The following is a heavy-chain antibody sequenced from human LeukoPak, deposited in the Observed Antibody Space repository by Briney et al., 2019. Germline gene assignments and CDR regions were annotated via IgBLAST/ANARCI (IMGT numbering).Heavy chain of an antibody. CDR1: RYTFTGYY. CDR2: INPNSGVT. Sequence: ASVKVSCKASRYTFTGYYMHWVRQAPGQGLEWMGWINPNSGVTDYAQNFQGRVTMTRDTSISTAYVELSRLRSDDTAVYYCARGRYSGSYYVFYYYYMDVWGKGTTVTVSS. V-gene: IGHV1-2*02. D-gene: IGHD1-26*01. CDR3: ARGRYSGSYYVFYYYYMDV. J-gene: IGHJ6*03.